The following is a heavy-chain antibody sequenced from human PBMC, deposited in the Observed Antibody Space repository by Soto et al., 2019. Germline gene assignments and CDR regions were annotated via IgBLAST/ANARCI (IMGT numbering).Heavy chain of an antibody. CDR2: IKSKIDGGTT. CDR3: CTIVCSGINCPSDDY. J-gene: IGHJ4*02. CDR1: GDPFKNAG. Sequence: GGSLGIACAACGDPFKNAGVDGVCQAPGKGLEWVGRIKSKIDGGTTDYAVRVKGRFTVLRDDSEKTLYLQRNSLKTEDTGVYYCCTIVCSGINCPSDDYWGQGTLVTGSS. D-gene: IGHD2-15*01. V-gene: IGHV3-15*07.